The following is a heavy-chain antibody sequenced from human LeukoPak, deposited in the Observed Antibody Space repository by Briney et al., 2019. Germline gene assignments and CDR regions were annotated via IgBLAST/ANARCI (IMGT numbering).Heavy chain of an antibody. CDR2: ISGSGGST. V-gene: IGHV3-23*01. D-gene: IGHD6-19*01. Sequence: PGSSLRLSCAASGFTFSEYAMSWVRQAPGKGLEWVSGISGSGGSTYYADSVKGRFTISRDNSKNTLYLQMNSLRAEDTAVYYCAKVSEEGAYSSGWYVEGYYFDYWGQGTLVTVSS. CDR3: AKVSEEGAYSSGWYVEGYYFDY. J-gene: IGHJ4*02. CDR1: GFTFSEYA.